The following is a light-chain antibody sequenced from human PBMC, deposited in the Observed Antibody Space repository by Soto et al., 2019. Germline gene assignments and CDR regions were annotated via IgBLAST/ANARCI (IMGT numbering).Light chain of an antibody. CDR3: SSYTTSSTNV. Sequence: QSVLTQPASVSGSPGQSITISCTGTRSDVGGYSPVSWYQQHPGKAPKLMIFDVSNRPSGVSNRLSGSKSGNTASLTISGLQAEDEADYYCSSYTTSSTNVFGTGTKVTVL. CDR1: RSDVGGYSP. V-gene: IGLV2-14*01. J-gene: IGLJ1*01. CDR2: DVS.